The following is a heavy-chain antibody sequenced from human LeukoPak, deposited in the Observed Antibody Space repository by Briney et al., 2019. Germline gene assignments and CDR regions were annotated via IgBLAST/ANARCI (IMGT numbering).Heavy chain of an antibody. Sequence: SETLSLTCAVYGGSFSGYYWSWIRQPPGKGLEWIGEINHSGSTNYNPSLKSRVTISVDTSKNQFSLKLSSVTAADTAVYYCAREREGYYDSSGYYYGPFDYWGQGTLVTVSS. CDR3: AREREGYYDSSGYYYGPFDY. J-gene: IGHJ4*02. V-gene: IGHV4-34*01. CDR1: GGSFSGYY. CDR2: INHSGST. D-gene: IGHD3-22*01.